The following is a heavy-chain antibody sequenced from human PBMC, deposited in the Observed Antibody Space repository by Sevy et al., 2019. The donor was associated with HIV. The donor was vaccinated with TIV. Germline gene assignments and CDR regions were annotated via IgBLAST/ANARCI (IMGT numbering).Heavy chain of an antibody. CDR1: GFTFSSYW. J-gene: IGHJ6*02. V-gene: IGHV3-7*03. CDR2: IKQDGSEK. D-gene: IGHD3-3*01. Sequence: GGSLRLSCAASGFTFSSYWMSWVRQAPGKGLEWVANIKQDGSEKYYVDSVKGRFTISRDNAKKSLYLQMNSLRAEDTAVYYCARVGRSGSPYAGYYYYYGMDVWGQGTTVTVSS. CDR3: ARVGRSGSPYAGYYYYYGMDV.